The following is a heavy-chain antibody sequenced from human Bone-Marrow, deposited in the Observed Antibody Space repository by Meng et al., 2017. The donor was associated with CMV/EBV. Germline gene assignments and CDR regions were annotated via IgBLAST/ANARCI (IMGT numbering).Heavy chain of an antibody. D-gene: IGHD2-15*01. CDR2: IYSGGST. V-gene: IGHV3-53*01. CDR3: ATPKWYSDAFDI. J-gene: IGHJ3*02. Sequence: GGSLRLSCAASGFTVSSNYMSWVRQAPGKGLEWVSVIYSGGSTYYADSVKGRFTISRDNSKNTLYLQMNSLRAEDTAVYYCATPKWYSDAFDIWGQGTMVTVSS. CDR1: GFTVSSNY.